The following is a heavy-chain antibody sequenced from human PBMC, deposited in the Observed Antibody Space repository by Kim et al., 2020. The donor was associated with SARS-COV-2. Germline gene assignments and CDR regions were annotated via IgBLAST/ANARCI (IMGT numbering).Heavy chain of an antibody. Sequence: PSLKSRVTISVDTSKNQFSLKLRSVTAADTAVHYCARGREGYTSSWYLDYWGQGTLVTVSS. V-gene: IGHV4-59*09. J-gene: IGHJ4*02. CDR3: ARGREGYTSSWYLDY. D-gene: IGHD6-13*01.